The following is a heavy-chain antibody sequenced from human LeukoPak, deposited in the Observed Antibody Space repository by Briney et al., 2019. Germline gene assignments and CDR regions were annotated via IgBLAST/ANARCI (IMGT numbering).Heavy chain of an antibody. CDR1: GITVNKYW. J-gene: IGHJ6*02. CDR2: IHSDGSTT. V-gene: IGHV3-74*01. CDR3: TRDANHYGGMDV. Sequence: GGSLRLSCAVSGITVNKYWMHWVRQVPGKGLVWVSRIHSDGSTTDYADSVKGRFTITRDSAKNTLYLEMNSLRVEDTAVYYCTRDANHYGGMDVWGQGTTVTVSS.